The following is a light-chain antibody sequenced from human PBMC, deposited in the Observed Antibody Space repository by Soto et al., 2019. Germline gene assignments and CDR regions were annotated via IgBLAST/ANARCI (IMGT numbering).Light chain of an antibody. CDR2: EVS. CDR3: RSYTTSSTVV. J-gene: IGLJ2*01. V-gene: IGLV2-14*01. Sequence: QSALTQPASVSGSPGQSITISCTGTSSDVGAYNYVSWYQQHPGKAPKLTIYEVSNRPSGVTTRFSGSKSGNTASLTISGLQGEDEADYYCRSYTTSSTVVFGGGTKRTVL. CDR1: SSDVGAYNY.